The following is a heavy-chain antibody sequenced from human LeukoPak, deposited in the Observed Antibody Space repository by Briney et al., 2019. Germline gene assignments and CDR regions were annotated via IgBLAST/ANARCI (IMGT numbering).Heavy chain of an antibody. J-gene: IGHJ4*02. D-gene: IGHD6-13*01. V-gene: IGHV4-39*07. CDR2: IYYSGST. CDR3: ARDVGPAAGTVGSGY. Sequence: NPSETLSLTCTVSGGSISSSSYYWGWIRQPPGKGLEWIGSIYYSGSTYYNPSLKSRVTISVDTSKNQFSLKLSSVTAADTAVYYCARDVGPAAGTVGSGYWGQGTLVTVSS. CDR1: GGSISSSSYY.